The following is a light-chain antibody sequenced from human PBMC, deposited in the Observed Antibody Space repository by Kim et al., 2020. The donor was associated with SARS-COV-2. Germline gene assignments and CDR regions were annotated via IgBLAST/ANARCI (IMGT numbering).Light chain of an antibody. CDR1: SSDVGGYNY. V-gene: IGLV2-11*01. CDR2: DVS. CDR3: CSYGGSDPYV. J-gene: IGLJ1*01. Sequence: QSALTQPRSVSGSPGQSVAVSCTGTSSDVGGYNYVSWYQQHPGKAPKLMIYDVSKRPSGVPDRFSGSKSGNTASLTISGLQAEDEADYYCCSYGGSDPYVFGTGTKVTVL.